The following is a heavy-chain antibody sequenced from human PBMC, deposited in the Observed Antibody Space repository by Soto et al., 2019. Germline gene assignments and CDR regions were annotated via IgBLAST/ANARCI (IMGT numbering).Heavy chain of an antibody. CDR1: GGSIGSHY. CDR2: ISYSGNT. CDR3: ARRDWNEAFDI. Sequence: SETLSLTCTVSGGSIGSHYWSWIRQRPGKGLAWIGYISYSGNTNYNPSLKSRVTISLDTSKNQFSLKLTSVTAADTAVYYCARRDWNEAFDIWGQGTMVT. V-gene: IGHV4-59*11. D-gene: IGHD1-1*01. J-gene: IGHJ3*02.